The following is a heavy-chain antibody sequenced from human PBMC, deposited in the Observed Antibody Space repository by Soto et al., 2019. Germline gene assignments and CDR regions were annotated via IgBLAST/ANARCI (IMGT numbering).Heavy chain of an antibody. CDR1: GFTFSSYA. Sequence: EVQLVESGGGLVQPGGSLRLSCAASGFTFSSYAMHWVRQAPGKGLEYVSAISSNGGSTYYANSVKGRFTISRDNSKNTVYLQMGSLRAEDMAVYYCAREGAHIVVVTAIPGLYGMDVWGQGTTVTVSS. V-gene: IGHV3-64*01. CDR2: ISSNGGST. CDR3: AREGAHIVVVTAIPGLYGMDV. D-gene: IGHD2-21*02. J-gene: IGHJ6*02.